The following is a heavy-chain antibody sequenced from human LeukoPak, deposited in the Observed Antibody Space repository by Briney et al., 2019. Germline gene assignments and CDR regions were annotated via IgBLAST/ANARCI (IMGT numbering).Heavy chain of an antibody. V-gene: IGHV1-2*02. J-gene: IGHJ5*02. Sequence: GGSLRLSCAASGFTFSSYAMHWVRQAPGQGLEWMGWINPNSGGTNYAQKFQGRVTMTRDTSISTAYMELSRLRSDDTAVYYCARVVVAAKGFDPWGQGTLVTVSS. D-gene: IGHD2-15*01. CDR2: INPNSGGT. CDR3: ARVVVAAKGFDP. CDR1: GFTFSSYA.